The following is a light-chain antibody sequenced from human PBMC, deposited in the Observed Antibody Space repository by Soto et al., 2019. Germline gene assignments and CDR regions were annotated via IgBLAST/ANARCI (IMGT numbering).Light chain of an antibody. V-gene: IGKV3-20*01. J-gene: IGKJ4*01. CDR3: QQCGSSPPT. Sequence: IVLTQSPATLSLSPGERATLSCRASQSVSSYLAWYQQKPGQAPRLLIYHVSTRATGVPDRFSGGGSGTDFTLTISRLEPEDFAVYYCQQCGSSPPTFGGGTKVDIK. CDR2: HVS. CDR1: QSVSSY.